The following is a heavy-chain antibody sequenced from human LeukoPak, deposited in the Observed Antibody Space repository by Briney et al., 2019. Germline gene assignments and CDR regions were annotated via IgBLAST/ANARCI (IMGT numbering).Heavy chain of an antibody. CDR3: ARDRGSSWSYFFDY. CDR2: ITTNGGST. V-gene: IGHV3-64*01. CDR1: GFTFRSYD. D-gene: IGHD6-13*01. J-gene: IGHJ4*02. Sequence: SGGSLRLSCAASGFTFRSYDMHWVRQAPGKGLEYVSAITTNGGSTYYANSVKGRFTISRDNSKNTLFLQMGSLRAEDMAVYYCARDRGSSWSYFFDYWGQGTLVTVSS.